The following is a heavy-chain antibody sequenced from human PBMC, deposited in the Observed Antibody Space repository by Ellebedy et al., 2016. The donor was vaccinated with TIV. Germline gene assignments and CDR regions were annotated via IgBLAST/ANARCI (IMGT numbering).Heavy chain of an antibody. V-gene: IGHV3-30*14. CDR1: GFTFSSYA. D-gene: IGHD1-1*01. CDR3: VTRHNGAFDI. J-gene: IGHJ3*02. CDR2: ISYDGSNK. Sequence: GGSLRLXXAASGFTFSSYAMHWVRQAPGKGLEWVAVISYDGSNKYYADSVKGRFTISRDNSKKTLFLQMTSLGAEDTAVYYCVTRHNGAFDIWGQGTMVTVSS.